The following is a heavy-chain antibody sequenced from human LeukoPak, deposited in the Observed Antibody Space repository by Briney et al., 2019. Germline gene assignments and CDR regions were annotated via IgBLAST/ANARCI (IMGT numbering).Heavy chain of an antibody. V-gene: IGHV3-21*01. CDR1: GFTFSSYS. CDR2: ISSSSSYI. D-gene: IGHD3-16*01. Sequence: GGSLRLSCAASGFTFSSYSMNWVRQAPGKGLEWVSSISSSSSYIYYADSVKGRFTISRDNAKNSLYLQMNSLRAEDTAVYYCAKNYGAEGMGVWGQGTTVTVSS. J-gene: IGHJ6*02. CDR3: AKNYGAEGMGV.